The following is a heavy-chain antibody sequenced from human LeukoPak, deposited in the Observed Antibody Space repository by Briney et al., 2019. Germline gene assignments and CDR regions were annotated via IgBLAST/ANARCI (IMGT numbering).Heavy chain of an antibody. Sequence: PGGSLRPSCAASGFTFSSYAMSWVRQAPGKGLEWVSAISGSGGSTYYADSVKGRFTISRDNSKNTLYLQMNSLRAEDTAVYYCARTDRTGALGRFRMRSDAFDIWGQGTVVTVSS. J-gene: IGHJ3*02. CDR2: ISGSGGST. D-gene: IGHD3-3*01. CDR1: GFTFSSYA. CDR3: ARTDRTGALGRFRMRSDAFDI. V-gene: IGHV3-23*01.